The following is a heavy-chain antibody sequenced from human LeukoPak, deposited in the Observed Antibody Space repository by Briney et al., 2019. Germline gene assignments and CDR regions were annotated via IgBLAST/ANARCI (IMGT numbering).Heavy chain of an antibody. CDR1: GGSFSGYY. D-gene: IGHD3-22*01. CDR2: INHSGST. Sequence: SETLSLTCAVYGGSFSGYYWSWIRQPPGKGLEWIGEINHSGSTNYNPSLKSRVTISVDTSKNQFSLKLSSVTAAGTAVYYCATYDSSGYYRYFDYWGQGTLVTVSS. V-gene: IGHV4-34*01. J-gene: IGHJ4*02. CDR3: ATYDSSGYYRYFDY.